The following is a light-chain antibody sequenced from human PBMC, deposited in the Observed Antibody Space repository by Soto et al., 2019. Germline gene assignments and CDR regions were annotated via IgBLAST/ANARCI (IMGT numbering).Light chain of an antibody. CDR3: SSYTSSNTWV. J-gene: IGLJ3*02. CDR1: SSDVGGYNY. CDR2: DVS. Sequence: QSALTQPASVSGSPGQSITISCTGTSSDVGGYNYVSWNQQYPSKAPKLMIYDVSNRPSGVSNRFSGSKSGNTASLTISGLQAEDEADYYCSSYTSSNTWVFGGGTKLTVL. V-gene: IGLV2-14*01.